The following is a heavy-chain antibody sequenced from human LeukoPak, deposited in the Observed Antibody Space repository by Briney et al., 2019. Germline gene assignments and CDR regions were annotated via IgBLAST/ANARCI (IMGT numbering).Heavy chain of an antibody. CDR3: ARHLINYGDYGMDV. J-gene: IGHJ6*02. Sequence: SETLSLTCTVSGGSMSSYYWSWIRQPPGKGMEWIGYIFYSGNANYNPSLKSRVTISVDTSKSQFSLRLSSVTAADTAVYYCARHLINYGDYGMDVWGQGTTVTVSS. V-gene: IGHV4-59*08. CDR2: IFYSGNA. CDR1: GGSMSSYY. D-gene: IGHD4-17*01.